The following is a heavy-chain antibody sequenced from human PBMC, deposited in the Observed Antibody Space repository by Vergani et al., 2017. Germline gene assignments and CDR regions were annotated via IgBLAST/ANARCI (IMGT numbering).Heavy chain of an antibody. J-gene: IGHJ4*02. CDR1: GGSFSGYY. Sequence: QVQLQQWGGGLLKPSETLSLTCAVYGGSFSGYYWSWIRQPPGKGLEWIGEINHSGSTNYNPSLKSRVTISVDTSKNQFSLKLSSVTAADTAVYYCAREDYYDSSGYYWGQGTLVTVSS. V-gene: IGHV4-34*01. CDR3: AREDYYDSSGYY. CDR2: INHSGST. D-gene: IGHD3-22*01.